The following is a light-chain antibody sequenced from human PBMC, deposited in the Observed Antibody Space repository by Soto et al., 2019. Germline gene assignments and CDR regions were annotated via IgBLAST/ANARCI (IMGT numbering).Light chain of an antibody. CDR2: DAS. CDR1: QSISKW. V-gene: IGKV1-5*01. Sequence: DIQMTQSPSTLSASVGDRVTITCRASQSISKWVAWYQQKPGKAPKILISDASSLESGVPSRFSGSGSGTEFTLTISSLQPDDFATYCCQQYDRYSDSFGQGTKLEIK. CDR3: QQYDRYSDS. J-gene: IGKJ2*01.